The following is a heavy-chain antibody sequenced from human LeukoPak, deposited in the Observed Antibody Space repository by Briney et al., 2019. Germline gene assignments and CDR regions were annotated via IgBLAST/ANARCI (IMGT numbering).Heavy chain of an antibody. V-gene: IGHV4-4*07. J-gene: IGHJ5*02. CDR3: ARCIVVPAAIGGWFDP. Sequence: SETLSLTCTVSGGSISSYYWSWIRQPAGKGLEWIGRIYTSGSTNYNPSLKSRVTMSVDTSKNQFSLKLSSVTAADTAVYYCARCIVVPAAIGGWFDPWGQGTLVTVSS. CDR2: IYTSGST. D-gene: IGHD2-2*01. CDR1: GGSISSYY.